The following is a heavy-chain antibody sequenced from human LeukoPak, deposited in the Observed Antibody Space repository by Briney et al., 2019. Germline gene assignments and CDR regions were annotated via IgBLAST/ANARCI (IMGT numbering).Heavy chain of an antibody. V-gene: IGHV1-2*04. J-gene: IGHJ4*02. D-gene: IGHD6-19*01. Sequence: ASVKVSCKASGYTFTGYYMHWVRQAPGQGLEWMGWINPNSGGTNYAQKFQGWVTMTRDTSISTAYMELSRLRSDDTAVYYCARGYSSGWYDRIFDCWGQGTLVTVSS. CDR1: GYTFTGYY. CDR3: ARGYSSGWYDRIFDC. CDR2: INPNSGGT.